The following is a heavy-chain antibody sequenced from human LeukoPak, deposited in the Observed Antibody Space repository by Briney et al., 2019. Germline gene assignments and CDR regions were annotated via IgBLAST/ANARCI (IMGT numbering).Heavy chain of an antibody. D-gene: IGHD6-19*01. V-gene: IGHV1-18*01. CDR2: ISAYNGNT. CDR1: GYTLTELS. Sequence: ASVKVSCKVSGYTLTELSMHWVRQAPGQGLEWMGWISAYNGNTNYAQKLQGRVTMTTDTSTSTAYMELSRLRSDDTAVYYCARVREQWLARDLGYWGQGTLVTVSS. J-gene: IGHJ4*02. CDR3: ARVREQWLARDLGY.